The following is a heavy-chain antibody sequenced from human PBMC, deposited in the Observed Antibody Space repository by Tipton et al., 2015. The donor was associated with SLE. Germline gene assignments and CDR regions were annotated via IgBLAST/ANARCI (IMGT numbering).Heavy chain of an antibody. Sequence: QLVQSGGGLVQPGGSLRLSCAASGFPFSTFSMNWVRQAPGKGLEWVAYVTSTSNAIFYADSVKVRFTISRDNAKNSLYLQMNSLRPEDTAVYYCGRGKYSSGRGYYYGMDVWGQGTTVTVSS. V-gene: IGHV3-48*01. CDR1: GFPFSTFS. CDR2: VTSTSNAI. J-gene: IGHJ6*02. CDR3: GRGKYSSGRGYYYGMDV. D-gene: IGHD6-19*01.